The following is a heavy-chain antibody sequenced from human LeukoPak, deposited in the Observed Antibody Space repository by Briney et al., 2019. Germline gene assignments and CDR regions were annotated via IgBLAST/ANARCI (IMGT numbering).Heavy chain of an antibody. CDR2: INAGNGDT. CDR3: ARDDSPDAFDI. CDR1: GYTFTSYV. Sequence: GASVKVSCKASGYTFTSYVMHWVRQAPGQRLEWMGWINAGNGDTKYSQKFQGRVTITRDTSASTGYMELSSLRSEDTAVYYCARDDSPDAFDIWGQGTMVTVSS. V-gene: IGHV1-3*01. J-gene: IGHJ3*02. D-gene: IGHD4-11*01.